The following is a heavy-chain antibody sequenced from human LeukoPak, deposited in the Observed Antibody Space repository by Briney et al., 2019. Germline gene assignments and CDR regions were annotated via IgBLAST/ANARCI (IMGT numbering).Heavy chain of an antibody. V-gene: IGHV3-23*01. J-gene: IGHJ4*02. CDR1: GFTFSSYA. CDR3: ATTPYYYGSGIAY. CDR2: ISGSGGST. D-gene: IGHD3-10*01. Sequence: PGGSLRLSCAASGFTFSSYARSWVRQAPGKGLEWVSAISGSGGSTYYPDSVKGVFIISRDNSKNTLYLQMNSLRAEDPAVYYCATTPYYYGSGIAYWGQGTLVTVSS.